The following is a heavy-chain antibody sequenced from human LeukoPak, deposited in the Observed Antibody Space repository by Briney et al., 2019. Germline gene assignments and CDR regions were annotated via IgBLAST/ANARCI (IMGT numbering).Heavy chain of an antibody. Sequence: SVKVSCKASGYTFTSHYMHWVRQAPGQGLEWMGGIIPIFGTANYAQKFQGRVTITADESTSTAYMELSSLRSEDTAVYYCARRYSGYDQPNPYYYGMDVWGQGATVTVSS. CDR2: IIPIFGTA. CDR1: GYTFTSHY. J-gene: IGHJ6*02. V-gene: IGHV1-69*13. D-gene: IGHD5-12*01. CDR3: ARRYSGYDQPNPYYYGMDV.